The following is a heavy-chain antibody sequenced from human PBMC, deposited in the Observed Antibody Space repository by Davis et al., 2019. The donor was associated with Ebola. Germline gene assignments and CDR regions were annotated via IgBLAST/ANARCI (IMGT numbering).Heavy chain of an antibody. V-gene: IGHV3-9*01. CDR2: ISWNSGSI. D-gene: IGHD6-13*01. CDR1: GGSISSYY. J-gene: IGHJ6*02. Sequence: LSLTCTVSGGSISSYYWSWVRQAPGKGLEWVSGISWNSGSIGYADSVKGRFTISRDNAKNSLYLQMNSLRAEDTALYYCAKDGVAAAGLYYYGMDVWGQGTTVTVSS. CDR3: AKDGVAAAGLYYYGMDV.